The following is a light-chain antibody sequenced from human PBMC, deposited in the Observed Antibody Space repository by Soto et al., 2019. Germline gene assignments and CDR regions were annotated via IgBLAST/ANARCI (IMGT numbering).Light chain of an antibody. CDR1: QSVSSNF. V-gene: IGKV3-20*01. CDR3: QHYGPPRYT. J-gene: IGKJ2*01. CDR2: GAS. Sequence: EIVLTQSPGTLSLSPGERATLSCRASQSVSSNFLAWYQQKPGQPPRLLMYGASSRATSIPDRFSGSGSGTDFTLTMSRLEPEDFAVYYCQHYGPPRYTFGQGTKLEIK.